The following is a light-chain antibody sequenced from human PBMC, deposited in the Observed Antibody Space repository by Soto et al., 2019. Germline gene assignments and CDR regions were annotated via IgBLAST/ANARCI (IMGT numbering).Light chain of an antibody. J-gene: IGKJ5*01. Sequence: EIVLTQSPGTLSLSPGERATLSCRAIERLSSVYLAWYQQRPGQPPRLLIYGASNRATGIPDRFSGSGSGTDFTLIINRLEPEDVAIYYCQQYGGSPRITFGQGTLLEIK. V-gene: IGKV3-20*01. CDR3: QQYGGSPRIT. CDR2: GAS. CDR1: ERLSSVY.